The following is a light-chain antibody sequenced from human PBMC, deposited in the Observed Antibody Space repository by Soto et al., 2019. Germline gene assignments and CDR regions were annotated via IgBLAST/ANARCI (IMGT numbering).Light chain of an antibody. CDR3: CSYTGNKVFV. V-gene: IGLV2-11*01. CDR2: DVS. Sequence: SVLTQPRSLSGSPGQSVTISCTGPTIGAHSFVSWYQDRPDKVPKLLIYDVSQRPSGIPDRFSGSRSANTASLTISGLQADDAAAYYCCSYTGNKVFVFXTGTKVTVL. CDR1: TIGAHSF. J-gene: IGLJ1*01.